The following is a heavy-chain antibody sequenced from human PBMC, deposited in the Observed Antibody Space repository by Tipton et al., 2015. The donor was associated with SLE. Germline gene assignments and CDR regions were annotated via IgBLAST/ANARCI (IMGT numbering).Heavy chain of an antibody. CDR2: ISYSGST. D-gene: IGHD3-22*01. J-gene: IGHJ2*01. CDR3: ARGVGDSSGYYLRYWYFDL. Sequence: TLSLTCTVSGGSISSSSYYWGWIRQPPGKGLEWIGSISYSGSTYYNPSLKSRVTISVDTSKNQFSLKLSSVTAADTAVYYCARGVGDSSGYYLRYWYFDLWGRGTLVTVSS. CDR1: GGSISSSSYY. V-gene: IGHV4-39*07.